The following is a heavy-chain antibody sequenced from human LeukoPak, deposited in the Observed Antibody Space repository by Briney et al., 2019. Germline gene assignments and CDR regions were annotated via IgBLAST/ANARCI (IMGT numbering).Heavy chain of an antibody. CDR3: ARTGSIYGHETFDT. V-gene: IGHV1-18*01. CDR2: MSSYSTYT. CDR1: GYSFTTHG. D-gene: IGHD5-18*01. Sequence: ASGKVSCKAAGYSFTTHGISWVRQAPGQGLEWMGWMSSYSTYTTYAQKFQGRVTMTTDTSTSTGYLELRSLTSADTAVYYCARTGSIYGHETFDTWGQGTVVTVSS. J-gene: IGHJ3*02.